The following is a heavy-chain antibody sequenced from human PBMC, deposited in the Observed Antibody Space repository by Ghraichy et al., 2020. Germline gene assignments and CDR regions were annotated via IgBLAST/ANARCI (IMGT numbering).Heavy chain of an antibody. J-gene: IGHJ4*02. CDR1: GYTFIDYY. D-gene: IGHD2-15*01. CDR2: INPNSGGT. Sequence: ASVKVSCKTSGYTFIDYYIHWVRQAPGQGLEWMGWINPNSGGTNFAQKLQGRVTMTRDTSISTAYMELSSLRSDDTAIYYCARDFTKLRYCSGGNCYPGYCGQGTLVTVSS. V-gene: IGHV1-2*02. CDR3: ARDFTKLRYCSGGNCYPGY.